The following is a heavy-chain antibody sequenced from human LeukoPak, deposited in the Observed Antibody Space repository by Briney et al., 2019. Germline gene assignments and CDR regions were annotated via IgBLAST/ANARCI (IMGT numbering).Heavy chain of an antibody. V-gene: IGHV4-34*01. CDR1: GFTFDDHG. D-gene: IGHD3-22*01. CDR3: ARGPYSYDSSGAFDI. J-gene: IGHJ3*02. Sequence: PGGSLRLSCAASGFTFDDHGMSWIRQPPGKGLEWIGEINHSGSTNYNPSLKSRVTISVDTSKNQFSLKLSSVTAADTAVYFCARGPYSYDSSGAFDIWGQGTMVTVPS. CDR2: INHSGST.